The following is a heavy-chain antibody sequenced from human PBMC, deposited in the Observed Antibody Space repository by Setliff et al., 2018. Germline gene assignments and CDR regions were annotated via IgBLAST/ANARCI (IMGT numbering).Heavy chain of an antibody. CDR3: AREQWLDPPGYYYMDV. Sequence: SETLSLTCTVSGGSISSSSYYWGWIRQPPGKGLDWSGSIYYSGSANYNPSLKSRVTMSIDTSKNQFSLKLNSVTAADMAVYYCAREQWLDPPGYYYMDVWAKGTTVTVSS. J-gene: IGHJ6*03. CDR2: IYYSGSA. D-gene: IGHD6-19*01. V-gene: IGHV4-39*07. CDR1: GGSISSSSYY.